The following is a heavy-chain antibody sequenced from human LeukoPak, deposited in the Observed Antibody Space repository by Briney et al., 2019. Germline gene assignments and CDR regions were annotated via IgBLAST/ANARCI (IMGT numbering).Heavy chain of an antibody. J-gene: IGHJ5*02. Sequence: PSETLSLTCGVSGGSFSGFFWTWIRQSPGRGLEGIGEINRRGTTYYNPSLESRLAISLDTSRNQFFLNLTSVTAADTAVYFCARGGTTYFSGSGTHPWGQGTLVTVSS. CDR3: ARGGTTYFSGSGTHP. CDR1: GGSFSGFF. V-gene: IGHV4-34*01. D-gene: IGHD3-10*01. CDR2: INRRGTT.